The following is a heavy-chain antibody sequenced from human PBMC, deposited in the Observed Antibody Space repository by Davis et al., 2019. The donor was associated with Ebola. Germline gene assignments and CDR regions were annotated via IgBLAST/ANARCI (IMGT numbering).Heavy chain of an antibody. Sequence: SVTVSRQTSGYTFTTYGISWVRQAPGQGLEWMAWINSYNDNTNYAQKFQDRVTMTTDTSTTTAYMELRSLRSDDTALYYCARGPAGDVVVTVPFDHWGQGTLVTVSS. CDR1: GYTFTTYG. CDR3: ARGPAGDVVVTVPFDH. D-gene: IGHD2-21*02. V-gene: IGHV1-18*01. CDR2: INSYNDNT. J-gene: IGHJ4*02.